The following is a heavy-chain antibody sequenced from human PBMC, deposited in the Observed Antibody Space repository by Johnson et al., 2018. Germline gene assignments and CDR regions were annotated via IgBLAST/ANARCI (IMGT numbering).Heavy chain of an antibody. V-gene: IGHV3-33*08. J-gene: IGHJ6*02. Sequence: QVQLVESGGGVVQPGRSLRLSCAVSGFTFSDSGMHWVRQAPGKGLEWVAVLWYDGSNKYYADSVKGRFTISRDNSKNTLYVQMNSLRAEDTAVYYCARDGVSWDYYGMDGWGQGTTVTVSS. CDR1: GFTFSDSG. CDR3: ARDGVSWDYYGMDG. D-gene: IGHD1-26*01. CDR2: LWYDGSNK.